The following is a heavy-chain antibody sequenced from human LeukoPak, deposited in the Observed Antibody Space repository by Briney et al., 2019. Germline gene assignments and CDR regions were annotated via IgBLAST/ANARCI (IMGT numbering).Heavy chain of an antibody. D-gene: IGHD1-26*01. CDR3: ARDTTSDWENGDFDI. Sequence: SETLSLTCTVSGGSISSYYWSWIRQPPGKGLEWIGYIYTSGSTNYNPSLKSRVTISVDTSKNQFSLKLSSVTAADTAVYYCARDTTSDWENGDFDIWGQGTMVTVSS. CDR1: GGSISSYY. J-gene: IGHJ3*02. CDR2: IYTSGST. V-gene: IGHV4-4*09.